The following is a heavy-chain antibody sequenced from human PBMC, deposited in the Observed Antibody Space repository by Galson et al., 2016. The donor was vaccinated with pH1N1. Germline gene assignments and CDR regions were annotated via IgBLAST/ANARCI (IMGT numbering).Heavy chain of an antibody. CDR2: IAWNGNSV. CDR1: GFNFESFG. Sequence: SLRLSCAASGFNFESFGFHWVRQAPGKGLEWVSGIAWNGNSVGYAHSVKARFTFSRDNAKKSVFLQINSLRPDDTATYFCAKEKASYGYYYHGMDVWGQGTTVIVSS. J-gene: IGHJ6*02. D-gene: IGHD2/OR15-2a*01. V-gene: IGHV3-9*01. CDR3: AKEKASYGYYYHGMDV.